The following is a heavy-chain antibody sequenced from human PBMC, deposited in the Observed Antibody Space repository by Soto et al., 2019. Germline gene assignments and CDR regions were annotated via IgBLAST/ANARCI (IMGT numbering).Heavy chain of an antibody. V-gene: IGHV3-7*01. CDR1: GFTFSRSW. CDR2: INPDGSEK. CDR3: SRSLDS. Sequence: SGGSLRLSCAASGFTFSRSWMDWGRQAPGKGLEWVANINPDGSEKHYVGSVEGRFTISRDNAKNSLYLQMSSLTAEDSALYYCSRSLDSWGQGTRVTVSS. J-gene: IGHJ4*02.